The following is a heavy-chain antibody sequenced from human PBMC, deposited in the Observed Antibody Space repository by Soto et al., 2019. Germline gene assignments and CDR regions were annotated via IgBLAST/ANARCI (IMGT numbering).Heavy chain of an antibody. CDR2: IWYDGSNK. CDR3: ARAYGDYGEGYYFDY. J-gene: IGHJ4*02. CDR1: GFTFSSYG. Sequence: QVQLVESGGGVVQPGRSLRLSCAASGFTFSSYGMHWVRQAPGKGLEWVAVIWYDGSNKYYADSVKGRFTISRDNSKNTLYLQMNSLRAEDTAVYYCARAYGDYGEGYYFDYWGQGTLVTVSS. D-gene: IGHD4-17*01. V-gene: IGHV3-33*01.